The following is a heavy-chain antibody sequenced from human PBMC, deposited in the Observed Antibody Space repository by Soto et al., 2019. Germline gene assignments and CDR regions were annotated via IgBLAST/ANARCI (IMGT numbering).Heavy chain of an antibody. CDR3: ARRSTTGEIAY. V-gene: IGHV1-18*01. CDR2: ISAYTGNT. Sequence: QVQLVQSGGEVKKPGASVKVSCKASGYIFNSFGISWVRQAPGQGLEWMGWISAYTGNTKYAQNFQGRVTMTTDTPTSTAYMEWSSLRSDDTAVYYCARRSTTGEIAYWDQGTMVTVSS. J-gene: IGHJ4*02. D-gene: IGHD4-17*01. CDR1: GYIFNSFG.